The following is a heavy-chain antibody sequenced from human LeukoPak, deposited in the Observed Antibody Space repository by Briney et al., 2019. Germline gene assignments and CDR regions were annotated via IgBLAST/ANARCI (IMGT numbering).Heavy chain of an antibody. Sequence: GGSLRLSCAASGFTVSSNYMSWVRQAPGKGLEWVSVIYSSGSTYYADSVKGRFTISRDNSKNTLYLQMNSLRAEDTAVYYCARATSRRSFDYWGQGTLVTVSS. CDR2: IYSSGST. J-gene: IGHJ4*02. D-gene: IGHD1-26*01. CDR1: GFTVSSNY. V-gene: IGHV3-53*01. CDR3: ARATSRRSFDY.